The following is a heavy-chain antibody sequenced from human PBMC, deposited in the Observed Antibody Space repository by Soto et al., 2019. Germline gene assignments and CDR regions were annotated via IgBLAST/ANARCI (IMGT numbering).Heavy chain of an antibody. D-gene: IGHD3-22*01. CDR3: ARGGYYDSSGSRNYHYYGMNV. CDR2: ISPYSDDT. Sequence: QAQLVQSGAEVKKPGASVKVSCKASGYDFNSYGITWVRQAHGQGLEWLGWISPYSDDTKYVQKLQGRVTVTMDRSSRTVYMDLRSLRSNDTAIYYCARGGYYDSSGSRNYHYYGMNVWGQGTTVTVSS. J-gene: IGHJ6*02. CDR1: GYDFNSYG. V-gene: IGHV1-18*01.